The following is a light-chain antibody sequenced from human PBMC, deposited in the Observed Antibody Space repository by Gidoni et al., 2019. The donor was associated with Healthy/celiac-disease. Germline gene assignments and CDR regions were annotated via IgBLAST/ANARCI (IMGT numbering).Light chain of an antibody. Sequence: QSALTQPASVSGSPGQSITISCTGTSSDVGSYNLVSWYQQHPGKAPKLMIYEVSKRPSGVSNRFSGSKSGNTASLPISGLQAEDAADYYCCSYAGSSTWVFGGGTKLTVL. CDR2: EVS. J-gene: IGLJ3*02. CDR1: SSDVGSYNL. CDR3: CSYAGSSTWV. V-gene: IGLV2-23*02.